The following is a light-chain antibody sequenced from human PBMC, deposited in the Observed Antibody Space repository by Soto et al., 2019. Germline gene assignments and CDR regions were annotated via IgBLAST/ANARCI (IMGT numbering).Light chain of an antibody. V-gene: IGKV1-9*01. CDR3: QQLNSFPIT. CDR2: AAS. CDR1: QAISSY. J-gene: IGKJ5*01. Sequence: DIQLTQAPSFLSASAGDRVSITCRASQAISSYLAWYQQKPGRAPKLLIYAASTLQSGVPSRFSGSGSGTEFTLTITSLQPEDCATYYCQQLNSFPITFGQGTRLEIK.